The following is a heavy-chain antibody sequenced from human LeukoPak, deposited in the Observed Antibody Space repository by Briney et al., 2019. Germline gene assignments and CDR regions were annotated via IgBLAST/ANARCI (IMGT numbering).Heavy chain of an antibody. D-gene: IGHD4-17*01. Sequence: GGSLRLSCAASGFTFSSYTMNWVRQAPGKGLEWVSYISSSSSTIDYADSVKGRFTISRDNAENSVFLQMNSLRADDTAVYYCAKDLQAGHYGDCDYWGQGTLVTVSS. CDR3: AKDLQAGHYGDCDY. CDR2: ISSSSSTI. V-gene: IGHV3-48*01. CDR1: GFTFSSYT. J-gene: IGHJ4*02.